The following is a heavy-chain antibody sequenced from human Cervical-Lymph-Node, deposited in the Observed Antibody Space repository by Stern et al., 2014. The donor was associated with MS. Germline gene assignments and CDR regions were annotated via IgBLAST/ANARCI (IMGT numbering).Heavy chain of an antibody. Sequence: QVQLQESGPGLVKPSQTLSLTCTVPGGSISSGGYYWSWIRQHPGKGLEWLGYIYYSGSTYYNPSLTRRVTTSVDTSKNQFSLKLSSVTAADTAVYYCAIEDGDCGGVDXWGQGTLVTVS. V-gene: IGHV4-31*03. J-gene: IGHJ4*02. CDR2: IYYSGST. CDR3: AIEDGDCGGVDX. D-gene: IGHD4-23*01. CDR1: GGSISSGGYY.